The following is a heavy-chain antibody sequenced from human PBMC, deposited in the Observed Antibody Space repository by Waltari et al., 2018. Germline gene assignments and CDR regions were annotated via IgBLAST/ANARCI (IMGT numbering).Heavy chain of an antibody. J-gene: IGHJ6*03. CDR3: AKDKDSDVSFYYMDV. CDR2: ISGGGTGP. CDR1: RGHVSKYA. V-gene: IGHV3-23*04. Sequence: EVQLVESGGGLVQPGGSLRLSCADSRGHVSKYATSWVRQAPGKGLEWVSGISGGGTGPYYADSVKGRFTSSRDNSKNTLYLQMDSLRVEDTAVYYCAKDKDSDVSFYYMDVWGKGTTVTVSS. D-gene: IGHD1-26*01.